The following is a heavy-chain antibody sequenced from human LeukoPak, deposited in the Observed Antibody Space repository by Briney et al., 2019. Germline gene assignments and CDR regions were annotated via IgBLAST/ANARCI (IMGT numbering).Heavy chain of an antibody. CDR2: TYYRSKWYN. J-gene: IGHJ5*02. CDR3: AREGDYRNYRSPGNWFDP. CDR1: GDSVSSNSAA. Sequence: SQTLSLTCAISGDSVSSNSAAWNWIRQSPSRGLEWLVRTYYRSKWYNDYAVSVKSRITINPDTSKNQFSLQLNSVTPEDTAVYYCAREGDYRNYRSPGNWFDPWGQGTLVTVSP. D-gene: IGHD4-11*01. V-gene: IGHV6-1*01.